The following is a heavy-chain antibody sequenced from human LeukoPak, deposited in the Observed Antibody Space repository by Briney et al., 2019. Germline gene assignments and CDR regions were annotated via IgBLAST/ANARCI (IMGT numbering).Heavy chain of an antibody. Sequence: ASVEVSCKASGYTFASYGISWVRQAPGQGLEWMGWISAYNGNTNYAQKLQGRVTMTTDTSTSTAYMELRSLRSDDTAVYYCARVSSSNSLSNWFDPWGQGTLVTVSS. J-gene: IGHJ5*02. CDR2: ISAYNGNT. D-gene: IGHD6-6*01. V-gene: IGHV1-18*01. CDR3: ARVSSSNSLSNWFDP. CDR1: GYTFASYG.